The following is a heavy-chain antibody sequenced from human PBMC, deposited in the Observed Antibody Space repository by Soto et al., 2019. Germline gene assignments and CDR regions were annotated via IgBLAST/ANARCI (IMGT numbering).Heavy chain of an antibody. J-gene: IGHJ3*02. CDR1: GGTFSSYT. Sequence: QVQLVQSGAEVKKPGSSVKVSCKASGGTFSSYTISWVRQAPGQGLEWMGRIIPILGIANYAQKFQGRVTITADKSTSTAYMELSSLRSEDTAVYYCAREDGNYYDSSGYPLGAFDIWGQGTMVTVSS. D-gene: IGHD3-22*01. CDR3: AREDGNYYDSSGYPLGAFDI. V-gene: IGHV1-69*08. CDR2: IIPILGIA.